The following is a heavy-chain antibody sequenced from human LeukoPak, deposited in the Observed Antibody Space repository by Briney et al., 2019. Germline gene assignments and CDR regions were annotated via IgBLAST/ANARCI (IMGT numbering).Heavy chain of an antibody. V-gene: IGHV3-30*01. CDR1: GFTFSSYA. CDR2: ISYDGSNK. J-gene: IGHJ5*02. D-gene: IGHD3-16*02. CDR3: ARDALITFGGVIVTPNWFDL. Sequence: GGSLRLSCAASGFTFSSYAMHWVRQAPGKGLEWVAVISYDGSNKYYADSVKGRFTISRDNSKNTLYLQMNSLRAEDTAVYYCARDALITFGGVIVTPNWFDLWGQGTLVTVSS.